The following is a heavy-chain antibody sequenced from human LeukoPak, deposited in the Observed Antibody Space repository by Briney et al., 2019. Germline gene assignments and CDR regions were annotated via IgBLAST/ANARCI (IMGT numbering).Heavy chain of an antibody. D-gene: IGHD3-9*01. Sequence: ASVKVSCKTSGYTFTDYYMHWVRQAPGQGLEWMGWINPNSGGTNYALKFQGRVTMTRDTSINTAYMELSMLRSGDTAVYYCARSLPPTGYNRLDYWGQGTLVTVSS. CDR1: GYTFTDYY. J-gene: IGHJ4*02. CDR2: INPNSGGT. V-gene: IGHV1-2*02. CDR3: ARSLPPTGYNRLDY.